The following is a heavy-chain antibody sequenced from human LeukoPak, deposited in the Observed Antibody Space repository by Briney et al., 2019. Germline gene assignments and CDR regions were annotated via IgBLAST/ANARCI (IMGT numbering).Heavy chain of an antibody. J-gene: IGHJ5*02. V-gene: IGHV1-2*02. CDR2: INPNSGGT. CDR3: ARDGAYSGSYHNWFDP. Sequence: GASVKVSCKASGYTFTGYYMHWVRQAPGQGLEWMGWINPNSGGTNYAQKFQGRVTMTRDTSISTAYMELSRLRSDDTAVYYRARDGAYSGSYHNWFDPWGQGTLVTVSS. D-gene: IGHD1-26*01. CDR1: GYTFTGYY.